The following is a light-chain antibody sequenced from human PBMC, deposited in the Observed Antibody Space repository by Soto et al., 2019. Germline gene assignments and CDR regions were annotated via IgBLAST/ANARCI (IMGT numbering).Light chain of an antibody. CDR3: QQYNNLPYT. V-gene: IGKV3-15*01. CDR1: QSVSSN. CDR2: GAS. J-gene: IGKJ2*01. Sequence: EIVMTQSPATLSVSPGERATLSCRASQSVSSNLAWYQQKPGQAPRLLIYGASTRATGIPARFSGSGSGTDFTLTISSLQSEDFAVYYCQQYNNLPYTFSQGTKLEIK.